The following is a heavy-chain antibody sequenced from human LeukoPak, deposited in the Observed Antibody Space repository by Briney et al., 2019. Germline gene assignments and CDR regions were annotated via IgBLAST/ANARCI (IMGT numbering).Heavy chain of an antibody. Sequence: PGGSLRLSCAASGFTFRSYAMSWVRQAPGKGLEWVSAISGSGGSTYYADSVKGRFTISRDNSKNTLYLQMNSLRAEDTAVYYCAKGHRLYNWFDPWGQGTLVTVSS. CDR1: GFTFRSYA. CDR3: AKGHRLYNWFDP. V-gene: IGHV3-23*01. J-gene: IGHJ5*02. CDR2: ISGSGGST. D-gene: IGHD1-14*01.